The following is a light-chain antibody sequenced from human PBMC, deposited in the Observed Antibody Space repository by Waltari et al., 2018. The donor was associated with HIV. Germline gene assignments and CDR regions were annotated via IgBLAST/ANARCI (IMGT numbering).Light chain of an antibody. J-gene: IGLJ2*01. CDR1: ALSSHS. V-gene: IGLV3-25*03. Sequence: SYDLTQAPSVSVTPGQTAKIPCSVDALSSHSVSWYRQKPGQAPMMIIFQDVQRPSGIPARFSASTSGTIATLTISEVQAEDEADYYCQSAHNSHTIFGGGTKLTVL. CDR2: QDV. CDR3: QSAHNSHTI.